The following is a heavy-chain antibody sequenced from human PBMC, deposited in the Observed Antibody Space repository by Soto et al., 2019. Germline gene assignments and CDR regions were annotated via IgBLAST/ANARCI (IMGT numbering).Heavy chain of an antibody. V-gene: IGHV1-69*06. Sequence: QVQLVQTGAEVKKPGSSVKVSCKASGGTFSSYAISWVRQAPGQGLEWMGGIIPIFGTANYAQKFQGRVTITADKSTSTAYMELSSLRSEDTAVYYCARGVVGASAYYYGMDVWGQGTTVTVSS. CDR3: ARGVVGASAYYYGMDV. D-gene: IGHD1-26*01. CDR2: IIPIFGTA. J-gene: IGHJ6*02. CDR1: GGTFSSYA.